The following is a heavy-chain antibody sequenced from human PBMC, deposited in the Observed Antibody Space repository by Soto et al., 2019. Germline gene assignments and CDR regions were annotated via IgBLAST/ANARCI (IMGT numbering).Heavy chain of an antibody. J-gene: IGHJ5*02. Sequence: ASVKVSCKASGYTFTSYAMHWVRQAPGQRLEWMGWINAGNGNTKYSQKFQGRVTITRDTSASTAYMELSSLRSEDTAVYYCARGADYYDSRFDPWGQGTLVTVSS. CDR3: ARGADYYDSRFDP. V-gene: IGHV1-3*01. CDR2: INAGNGNT. CDR1: GYTFTSYA. D-gene: IGHD3-22*01.